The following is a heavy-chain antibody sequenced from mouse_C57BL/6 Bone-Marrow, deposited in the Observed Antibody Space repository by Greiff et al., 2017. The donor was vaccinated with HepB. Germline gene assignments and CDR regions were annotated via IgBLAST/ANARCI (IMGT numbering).Heavy chain of an antibody. CDR3: ARQGVRGYFDV. D-gene: IGHD2-14*01. CDR1: EYEFPSHD. CDR2: INSDGGSN. Sequence: EVHLVESGGGLVQPGESLKLSCESNEYEFPSHDMSWVRKTPEKRLELVAAINSDGGSNYYPDTMERRFIISRDNTKKTLYLQMGSLRSEDTALYYCARQGVRGYFDVWGTGTTVTVSS. V-gene: IGHV5-2*01. J-gene: IGHJ1*03.